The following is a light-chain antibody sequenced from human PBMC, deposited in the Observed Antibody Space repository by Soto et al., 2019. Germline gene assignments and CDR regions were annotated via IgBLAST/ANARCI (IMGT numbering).Light chain of an antibody. CDR2: EVS. CDR1: SSDIGVYNY. Sequence: QSALTQPASVSGSPGQSITISCTGTSSDIGVYNYVSWYQQHPGQAPKLVICEVSNRPSGVSSRFSGSKSGNTASLTISGLRAEDDDDYYCSSFTTTNIWVFGGGTKLTVL. J-gene: IGLJ3*02. CDR3: SSFTTTNIWV. V-gene: IGLV2-14*01.